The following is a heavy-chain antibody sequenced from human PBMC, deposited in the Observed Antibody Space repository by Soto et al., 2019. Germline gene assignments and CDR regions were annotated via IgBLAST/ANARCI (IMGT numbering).Heavy chain of an antibody. D-gene: IGHD2-2*01. Sequence: ASVKVSCKASGYTFPGNYMHWLRQSAGQGLEWMALINPTSGGTNYAQKFQGRVTMTWDTSISTAYMELSRLRSDDTAIYYCARGYCSSSGCSHYFDYWGQGTLVTVSS. V-gene: IGHV1-2*02. CDR1: GYTFPGNY. CDR3: ARGYCSSSGCSHYFDY. CDR2: INPTSGGT. J-gene: IGHJ4*02.